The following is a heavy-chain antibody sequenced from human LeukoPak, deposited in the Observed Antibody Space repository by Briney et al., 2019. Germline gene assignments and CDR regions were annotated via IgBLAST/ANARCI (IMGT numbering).Heavy chain of an antibody. CDR1: GGSISGSNYY. J-gene: IGHJ4*02. CDR3: AREWSSSFDS. V-gene: IGHV4-39*07. Sequence: SETLSLTCYVSGGSISGSNYYWGWIRQPPGKGLEWIGTIYYSGTTYYNPSLKSRVTISVDTSKNQFSLKLSSVTAADTALYYCAREWSSSFDSWGQGTLVTVSS. CDR2: IYYSGTT. D-gene: IGHD6-13*01.